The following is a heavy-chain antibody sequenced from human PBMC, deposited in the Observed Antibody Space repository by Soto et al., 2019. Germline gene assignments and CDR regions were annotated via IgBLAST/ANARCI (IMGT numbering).Heavy chain of an antibody. CDR3: ARDPPPGRYSSSSGDFDY. CDR1: GFTFSSYG. D-gene: IGHD6-6*01. Sequence: GGSLRLSCAASGFTFSSYGMHWVRQAPGKGLEWVAVIWYDGSNKYYADSVKGRFTISRDNSKNTLYLQMNSLRAEDTAVYYCARDPPPGRYSSSSGDFDYWGQGTLVTVSS. CDR2: IWYDGSNK. V-gene: IGHV3-33*01. J-gene: IGHJ4*02.